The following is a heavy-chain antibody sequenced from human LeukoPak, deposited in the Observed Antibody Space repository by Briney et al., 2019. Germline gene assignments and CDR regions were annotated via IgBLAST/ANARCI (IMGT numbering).Heavy chain of an antibody. CDR3: ARELLWFGESSGFDY. CDR1: GFTFSSYW. CDR2: INSDGSST. D-gene: IGHD3-10*01. V-gene: IGHV3-74*01. J-gene: IGHJ4*02. Sequence: GGSLRLSCAAFGFTFSSYWMHWVRQAPGKGLVWVSRINSDGSSTSYADSVKGRFTISRDNAKNTLYLQMNSLRAEDTAVYYCARELLWFGESSGFDYWGQGTLVTVSS.